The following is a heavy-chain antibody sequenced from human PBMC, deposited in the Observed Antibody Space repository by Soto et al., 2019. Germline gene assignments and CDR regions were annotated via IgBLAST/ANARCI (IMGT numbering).Heavy chain of an antibody. V-gene: IGHV4-59*08. CDR3: SRHPDS. Sequence: PSETLSHTCNVSGGSISSYYWSWIRQPPGKGLEWIGYIYHSGSTNYNPSLKSRVTLSIDTSRNQFSLKLSSVTAADTAVYYCSRHPDSWGQGTLVTVSS. J-gene: IGHJ4*02. CDR2: IYHSGST. CDR1: GGSISSYY.